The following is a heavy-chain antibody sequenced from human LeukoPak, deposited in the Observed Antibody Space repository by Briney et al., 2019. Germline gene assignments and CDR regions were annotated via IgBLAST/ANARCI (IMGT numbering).Heavy chain of an antibody. Sequence: GGSLRLSCAASGFTFSSYAMTWVRQAPGKGLEWVSAISGSGDSAYYADSVKGRFTISRDNSKNTLYLQMNSLRAEDTAVYYCAKDMSVFTQKEYYYDSSGYRVTSDYWGQGTLVTVSS. CDR3: AKDMSVFTQKEYYYDSSGYRVTSDY. V-gene: IGHV3-23*01. J-gene: IGHJ4*02. CDR1: GFTFSSYA. D-gene: IGHD3-22*01. CDR2: ISGSGDSA.